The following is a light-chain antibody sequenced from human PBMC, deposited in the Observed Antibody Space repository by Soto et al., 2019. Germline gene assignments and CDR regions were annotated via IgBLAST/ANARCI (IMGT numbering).Light chain of an antibody. Sequence: DIQMTQSRATLSASVGDRVTITCRASQSISSWLAWYQQKPGKAPKLLIYDASSLGSGVPSRFSGSGSGTEFTLTISSLQPDDFATYYCQQYNSYLTFGPGTKVDIK. CDR1: QSISSW. J-gene: IGKJ3*01. CDR2: DAS. V-gene: IGKV1-5*01. CDR3: QQYNSYLT.